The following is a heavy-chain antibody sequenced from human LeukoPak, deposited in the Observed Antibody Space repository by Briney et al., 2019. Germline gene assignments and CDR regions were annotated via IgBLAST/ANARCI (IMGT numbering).Heavy chain of an antibody. Sequence: ASVKVSCKASGYTFTSYAMHWVRQAPGQRLEWMGWINAGNGNTKYSQEFQGRVTITRDTSASTAYMEPSSLRSEDMAVYYCARESPGQDYYFDYWGQGTLVTVSS. CDR2: INAGNGNT. D-gene: IGHD2-15*01. CDR1: GYTFTSYA. CDR3: ARESPGQDYYFDY. J-gene: IGHJ4*02. V-gene: IGHV1-3*03.